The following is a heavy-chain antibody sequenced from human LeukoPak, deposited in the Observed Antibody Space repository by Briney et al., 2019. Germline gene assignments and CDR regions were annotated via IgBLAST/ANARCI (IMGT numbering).Heavy chain of an antibody. Sequence: QSGGSLRLSCAASGFTFSSYSMNWVRQAPGKGLEWVSGINWNGGSTGYADSVKGRFTISRDNAKNSLYLQMNSLRAEDTALYYCARDIVLIAVAVRGSFDIWGQGTMVAVSS. CDR3: ARDIVLIAVAVRGSFDI. CDR2: INWNGGST. J-gene: IGHJ3*02. V-gene: IGHV3-20*04. D-gene: IGHD6-19*01. CDR1: GFTFSSYS.